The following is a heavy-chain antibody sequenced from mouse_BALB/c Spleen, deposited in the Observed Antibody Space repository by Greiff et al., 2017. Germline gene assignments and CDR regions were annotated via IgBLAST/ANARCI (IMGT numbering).Heavy chain of an antibody. CDR2: IWSGGST. V-gene: IGHV2-2*02. D-gene: IGHD1-1*01. Sequence: VQLQQSGPGLVQPSQSLSITCTVSGFSLTSYGVHWVRQSPGKGLEWLGVIWSGGSTDYNAAFISRLSISKDNSKSQVFFKMNSLQANDTAMYYCARAAITTDWYFDVWGAGTTVTVSS. CDR3: ARAAITTDWYFDV. J-gene: IGHJ1*01. CDR1: GFSLTSYG.